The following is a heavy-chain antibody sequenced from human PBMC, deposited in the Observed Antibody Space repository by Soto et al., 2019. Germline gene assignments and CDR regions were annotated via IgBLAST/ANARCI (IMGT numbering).Heavy chain of an antibody. V-gene: IGHV1-3*01. CDR1: GYTFTSYA. D-gene: IGHD3-22*01. Sequence: QVQLVQSGAEVKKPGASVKVSCKASGYTFTSYAMHWVRQAPGQRLEWMGWINAGNGNTKYSQKFQGRVTITRDTPASTPYMELSSLRSEDTAVYYCAGNYDSSGYYSYYFDYWGQGTLVTVSS. CDR3: AGNYDSSGYYSYYFDY. CDR2: INAGNGNT. J-gene: IGHJ4*02.